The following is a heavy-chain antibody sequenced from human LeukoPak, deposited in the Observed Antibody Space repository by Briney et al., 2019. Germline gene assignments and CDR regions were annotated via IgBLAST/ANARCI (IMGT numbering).Heavy chain of an antibody. CDR3: AREGSSTWHGNDY. CDR1: GFTFSSYS. Sequence: PGGSLRLSCAASGFTFSSYSMNWVRQAPGKGLEWVSAISSSSSYIYYADSVKGRFTISRDNAKNSLYLQMNSLRAEDTAVYYCAREGSSTWHGNDYWGQGTLVTVSS. J-gene: IGHJ4*02. CDR2: ISSSSSYI. D-gene: IGHD6-13*01. V-gene: IGHV3-21*01.